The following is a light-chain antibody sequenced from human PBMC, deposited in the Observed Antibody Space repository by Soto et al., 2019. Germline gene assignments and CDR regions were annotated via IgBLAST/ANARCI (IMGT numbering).Light chain of an antibody. J-gene: IGKJ2*01. CDR2: GAS. V-gene: IGKV3-15*01. CDR1: QSVSTN. CDR3: QQYDDWPPYT. Sequence: EVVLTQSPATLSVSPGGRATLSCRASQSVSTNLAWYQQKPGQSPRLLIYGASTRATGIPARFSGNGSGTEFTLTISSLQSEDFAVYYCQQYDDWPPYTFGQGTKLETK.